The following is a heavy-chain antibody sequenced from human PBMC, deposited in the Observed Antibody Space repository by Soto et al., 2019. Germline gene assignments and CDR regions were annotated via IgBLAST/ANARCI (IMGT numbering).Heavy chain of an antibody. D-gene: IGHD1-26*01. Sequence: GASVKVSCKASAGTFSSYTISWVRQAPGQGLEWMGRIIPILGIANYAQKFQGRVTITADKSTSTVYLELSSLRSDDTAVYYCARGVTSGRFPPFDLWGQGTLVTVSS. CDR2: IIPILGIA. CDR1: AGTFSSYT. J-gene: IGHJ4*02. CDR3: ARGVTSGRFPPFDL. V-gene: IGHV1-69*02.